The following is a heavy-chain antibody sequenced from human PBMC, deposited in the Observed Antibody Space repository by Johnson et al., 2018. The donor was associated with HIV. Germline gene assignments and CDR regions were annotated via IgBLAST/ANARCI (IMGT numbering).Heavy chain of an antibody. J-gene: IGHJ3*02. D-gene: IGHD1-26*01. V-gene: IGHV3-20*04. CDR2: ISWNGGST. CDR3: ERDRPRGSYGAFDI. Sequence: VQLVESGGGVVRPGGSLRLSCAASGFTFDDYGMSWVRQAPGKGLEWVSGISWNGGSTGYADSVKGRFTISRDNAKNTLYLQMNSLRAEDTALYYCERDRPRGSYGAFDIWGQGTMVNISS. CDR1: GFTFDDYG.